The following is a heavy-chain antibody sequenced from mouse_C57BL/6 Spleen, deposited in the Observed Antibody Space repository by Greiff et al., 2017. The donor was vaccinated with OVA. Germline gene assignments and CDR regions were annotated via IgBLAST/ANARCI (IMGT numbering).Heavy chain of an antibody. CDR2: IHPNSGST. J-gene: IGHJ4*01. D-gene: IGHD1-1*01. CDR3: ARPTVVRYAMDY. Sequence: QVQLQQPGAELVKPGASVKLSCKASGYTFNSYWMHWVKQRPGQGLEWIGMIHPNSGSTNYNEKFKSKATLTVDKSSSTAYMQLSSLTSEDSAVYYCARPTVVRYAMDYWGQGTSVTVSS. V-gene: IGHV1-64*01. CDR1: GYTFNSYW.